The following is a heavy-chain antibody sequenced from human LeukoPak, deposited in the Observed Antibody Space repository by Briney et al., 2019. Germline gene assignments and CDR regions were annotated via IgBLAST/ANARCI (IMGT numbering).Heavy chain of an antibody. CDR3: DVATVNDY. V-gene: IGHV3-15*01. J-gene: IGHJ4*02. CDR1: GFTFSNAW. Sequence: GGSLRLSCAASGFTFSNAWMSWVRQAPGKGLEWVGRIKSKTDGGTTDYAAPVKGRLTISRDDSKNTLYLQMNSLKTEDTAVYTTDVATVNDYWGQGTLVTVSS. CDR2: IKSKTDGGTT. D-gene: IGHD5-12*01.